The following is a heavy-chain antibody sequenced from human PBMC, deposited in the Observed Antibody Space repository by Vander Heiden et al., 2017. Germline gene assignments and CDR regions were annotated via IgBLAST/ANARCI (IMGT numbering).Heavy chain of an antibody. CDR2: IYYSGST. D-gene: IGHD6-6*01. CDR1: GGPLSSSSYY. CDR3: ARHLDSSSSSKDAFDI. J-gene: IGHJ3*02. Sequence: LPLQEAGPGPGKPSETPSLTSTVSGGPLSSSSYYWGWIRQPPGKGLEWIGSIYYSGSTYYNPSLKSRVTISVDTSKNQFSLKLSSVTAADTAVYYCARHLDSSSSSKDAFDIWGQGTMVTVSS. V-gene: IGHV4-39*01.